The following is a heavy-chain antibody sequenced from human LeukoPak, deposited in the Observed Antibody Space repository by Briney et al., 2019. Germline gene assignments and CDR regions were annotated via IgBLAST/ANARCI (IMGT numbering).Heavy chain of an antibody. D-gene: IGHD3-10*01. V-gene: IGHV6-1*01. CDR1: GASFSSNSAA. J-gene: IGHJ5*02. CDR3: SAAFGDEAWFDP. CDR2: TYYRSKWYN. Sequence: SQTLSLSCAISGASFSSNSAAWNWIRQSPSTGLEWLVRTYYRSKWYNDYAVSVKSRITINPDTSKNQFSLQLNSVTPADTAVYYCSAAFGDEAWFDPWGQGTLVTVSS.